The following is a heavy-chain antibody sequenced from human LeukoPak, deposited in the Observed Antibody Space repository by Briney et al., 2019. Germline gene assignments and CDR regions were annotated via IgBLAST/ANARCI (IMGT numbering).Heavy chain of an antibody. Sequence: GGSLRLSCVASGLTFGNYGMNWVRQAPGKGLEWVSSIGGGGYTTYYADSVRGRFTISRDNSKNSMYLQMSSLRAEDTAIYYCAEVESSYCRIWGQGTLVTVSA. J-gene: IGHJ4*02. D-gene: IGHD3-10*01. V-gene: IGHV3-23*01. CDR2: IGGGGYTT. CDR1: GLTFGNYG. CDR3: AEVESSYCRI.